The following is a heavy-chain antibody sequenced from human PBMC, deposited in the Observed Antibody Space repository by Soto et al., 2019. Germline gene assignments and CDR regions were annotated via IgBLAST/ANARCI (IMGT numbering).Heavy chain of an antibody. J-gene: IGHJ4*02. V-gene: IGHV5-10-1*01. CDR3: ARQIYDSDTGPNFQYYFDS. Sequence: GESLKISCKGSGYSFTSYWITWVRQKPGKGLEWMGRIDPSDSQTYYSPSFRGHVTISVTKSITTVFLQWSSLRASDTAMYYCARQIYDSDTGPNFQYYFDSWGQGTPVTVSS. D-gene: IGHD3-22*01. CDR2: IDPSDSQT. CDR1: GYSFTSYW.